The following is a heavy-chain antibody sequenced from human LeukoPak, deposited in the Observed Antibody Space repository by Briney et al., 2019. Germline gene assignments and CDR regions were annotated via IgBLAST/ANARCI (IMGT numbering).Heavy chain of an antibody. CDR1: GFTFSSYA. D-gene: IGHD3-16*01. J-gene: IGHJ4*02. Sequence: GGSLRLSCAASGFTFSSYAMHWVRQAPGKGLEWVAVISYDGSNKYYADSVKGRFTISRDNSKNTLYLQMNSLRAEDTAVYYCAKLNDYVWGGLDYWGQGTLVTVSS. CDR3: AKLNDYVWGGLDY. CDR2: ISYDGSNK. V-gene: IGHV3-30*04.